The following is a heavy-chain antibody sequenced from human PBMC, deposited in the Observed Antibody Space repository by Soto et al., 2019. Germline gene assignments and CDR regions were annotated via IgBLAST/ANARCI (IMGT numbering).Heavy chain of an antibody. CDR1: GLTFSSSW. J-gene: IGHJ6*02. CDR3: VRDGYPAWVYGVDV. V-gene: IGHV3-74*01. Sequence: EVQLVESGGGLVQPGGSLRLSCAASGLTFSSSWMYWVRQAPGTGLVWVSRMNSDGSRTDYADSVKGRFTISRDDARHTLYLQMNTLRAEDTAVYDCVRDGYPAWVYGVDVWGQGTTVTVSS. D-gene: IGHD1-1*01. CDR2: MNSDGSRT.